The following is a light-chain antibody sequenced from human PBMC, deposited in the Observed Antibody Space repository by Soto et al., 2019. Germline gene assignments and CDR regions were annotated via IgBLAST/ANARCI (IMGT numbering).Light chain of an antibody. CDR2: AAS. V-gene: IGKV1-9*01. J-gene: IGKJ2*01. Sequence: DIQLTQSPPFLSASVGDRVTITCRASQDISSNLAWYQQKPGKAPNFLIYAASILQSGVPSRFSGSGFGTEFTLTLSRLQPEDFAIYYCQQVNGYPHTFGQGTKLEIK. CDR1: QDISSN. CDR3: QQVNGYPHT.